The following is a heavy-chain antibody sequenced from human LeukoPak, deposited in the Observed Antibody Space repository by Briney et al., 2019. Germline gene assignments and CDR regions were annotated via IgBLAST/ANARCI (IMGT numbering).Heavy chain of an antibody. Sequence: GASVKVSCKASGHGFSGYHIHWVRQAPGQGLEWMAWMNTNDGGISYAQRLQGRVTVTRDTSSNTAYVELSDLRCDDTAIYYCVGDAAAGFHRWRQGRPVTVPS. CDR3: VGDAAAGFHR. V-gene: IGHV1-2*02. CDR1: GHGFSGYH. CDR2: MNTNDGGI. J-gene: IGHJ1*01.